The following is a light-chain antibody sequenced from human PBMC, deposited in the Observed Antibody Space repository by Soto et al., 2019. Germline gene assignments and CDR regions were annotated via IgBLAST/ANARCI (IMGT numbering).Light chain of an antibody. CDR2: GTS. V-gene: IGKV1-5*03. J-gene: IGKJ1*01. CDR3: QHYNDYSWT. CDR1: QSISIW. Sequence: DIHMTQSPSTLSASVGDRVTITCRASQSISIWLAWYQQKPGRAPNLLIYGTSSLESGVPSRFSGSGSGTEFTLTISSLQPDDFATYSCQHYNDYSWTFGQGTQVEIK.